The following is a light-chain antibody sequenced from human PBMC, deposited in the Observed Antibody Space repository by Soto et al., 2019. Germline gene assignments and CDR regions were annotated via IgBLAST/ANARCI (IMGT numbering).Light chain of an antibody. CDR2: DAS. J-gene: IGKJ1*01. CDR1: QSISSW. V-gene: IGKV1-5*01. CDR3: QQYNSYTWT. Sequence: DIQMTQSPSTLSASVGDRVTITCRASQSISSWLAWYQQKQGKAPKVXIYDASSLESGVPSRFSGSGSGTDFTLAISSLQPDDFATYYCQQYNSYTWTFGQGTQVDIK.